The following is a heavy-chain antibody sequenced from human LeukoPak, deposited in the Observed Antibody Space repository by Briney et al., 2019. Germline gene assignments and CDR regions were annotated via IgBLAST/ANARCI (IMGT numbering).Heavy chain of an antibody. CDR3: ARVSYGDSLDY. V-gene: IGHV3-53*01. J-gene: IGHJ4*02. CDR2: IYSGGST. CDR1: GFTVSSHY. D-gene: IGHD4-17*01. Sequence: GGSLRLSCAASGFTVSSHYMSWVRQAPGKGLEWVSVIYSGGSTYYADSVKGRFTISRDNSKNTLYLQMNSLRAEDTAVYYCARVSYGDSLDYWGQGTLVTVSS.